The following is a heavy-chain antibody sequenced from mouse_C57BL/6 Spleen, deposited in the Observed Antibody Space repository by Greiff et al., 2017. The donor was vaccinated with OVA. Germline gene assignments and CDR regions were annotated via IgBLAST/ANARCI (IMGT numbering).Heavy chain of an antibody. Sequence: EVQLVESGEGLVKPGGSLKLSCAASGFTFSSYAMSWVRQTPEKRLEWVAYISSGGDYIYYADTVKGRFTISRDNARNTLYLQMSSLKSEDTAMYYCTRDITTVVANAMDYWGQGTSVTVSS. CDR3: TRDITTVVANAMDY. CDR1: GFTFSSYA. J-gene: IGHJ4*01. CDR2: ISSGGDYI. V-gene: IGHV5-9-1*02. D-gene: IGHD1-1*01.